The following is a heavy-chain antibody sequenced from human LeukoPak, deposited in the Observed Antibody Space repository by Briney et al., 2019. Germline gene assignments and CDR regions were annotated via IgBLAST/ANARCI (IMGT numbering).Heavy chain of an antibody. Sequence: SETLSLTCTVSGDSISSSSSYWGWIRQPPGEGLEWIGSIYYSGSTYYNTSLKSRVTISVDTSKNQFSLRLNSVTAADTAVYFCARQTGAGLFILPGGQGTLVTVSS. V-gene: IGHV4-39*01. J-gene: IGHJ4*02. CDR2: IYYSGST. CDR1: GDSISSSSSY. CDR3: ARQTGAGLFILP. D-gene: IGHD3/OR15-3a*01.